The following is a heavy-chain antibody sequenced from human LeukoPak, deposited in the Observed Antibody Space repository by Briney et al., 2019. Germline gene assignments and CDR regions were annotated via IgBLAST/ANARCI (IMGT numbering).Heavy chain of an antibody. J-gene: IGHJ3*02. Sequence: SETLSLTCTVSGGSISSSSYYWGWISQPPGKGLEWIGSIYYSGSTYYNPSLKSRVTISVDTSKNQFSLKLSSVTAADTAVYYCAGGRGGAFDIWGQGTMVTVSS. D-gene: IGHD3-10*01. V-gene: IGHV4-39*01. CDR2: IYYSGST. CDR3: AGGRGGAFDI. CDR1: GGSISSSSYY.